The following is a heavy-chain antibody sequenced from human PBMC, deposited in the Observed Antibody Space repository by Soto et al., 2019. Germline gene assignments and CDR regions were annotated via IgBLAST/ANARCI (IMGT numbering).Heavy chain of an antibody. D-gene: IGHD2-15*01. J-gene: IGHJ5*02. CDR1: RGSISSSSYY. CDR3: ARDLGRAAFPGAPWFDP. CDR2: ICYSGRA. Sequence: SETVALTCTVSRGSISSSSYYWGWIRQPPGKGLQWIGGICYSGRAYDSPALESRVTISVATSKNQFSLMMSSGTAADTAVYYCARDLGRAAFPGAPWFDPWGQGTLVTVS. V-gene: IGHV4-39*02.